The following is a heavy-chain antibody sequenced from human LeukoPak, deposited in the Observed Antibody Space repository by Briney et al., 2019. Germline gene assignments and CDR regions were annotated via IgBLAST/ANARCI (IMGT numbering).Heavy chain of an antibody. V-gene: IGHV3-11*01. D-gene: IGHD5-12*01. CDR2: ISSSGSTI. CDR1: GSTFSDYY. CDR3: ATTVDIVYYFDY. Sequence: GGSLRLSCAASGSTFSDYYMSWIRQAPGKGLEWVSYISSSGSTIYYADSVKGRFTISRDNAKNSLYLQMNSLRAEDTAVYYCATTVDIVYYFDYWGQGTLVTVSS. J-gene: IGHJ4*02.